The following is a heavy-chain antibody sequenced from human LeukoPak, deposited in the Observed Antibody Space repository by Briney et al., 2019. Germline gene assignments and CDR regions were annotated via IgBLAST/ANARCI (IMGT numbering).Heavy chain of an antibody. J-gene: IGHJ5*02. CDR1: GGSISSSSYY. CDR3: ARDSRSGWGNWFDP. D-gene: IGHD6-19*01. Sequence: SETLSLTCTVSGGSISSSSYYWGWIRQPPGKGLEWIGSIYYSGSTYYNPSLKSRVAISVDTSKNQFSLKLSSVTAADTAVYYCARDSRSGWGNWFDPWGQGTLVTVSS. V-gene: IGHV4-39*07. CDR2: IYYSGST.